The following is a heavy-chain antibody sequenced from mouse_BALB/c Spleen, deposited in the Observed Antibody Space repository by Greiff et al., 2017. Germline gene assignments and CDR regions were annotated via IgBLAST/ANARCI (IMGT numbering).Heavy chain of an antibody. CDR2: INSNGGST. CDR3: ARDRDYGSSYWYFDV. CDR1: GFTFSSYG. Sequence: ASGGGLVQPGGSLKLSCAASGFTFSSYGMSWVRQTPDKRLELVATINSNGGSTYYPDSVKGRFTISRDNAKNTLYLQMSSMKSEDTAMYYCARDRDYGSSYWYFDVWGAGTTVTVSS. V-gene: IGHV5-6-3*01. J-gene: IGHJ1*01. D-gene: IGHD1-1*01.